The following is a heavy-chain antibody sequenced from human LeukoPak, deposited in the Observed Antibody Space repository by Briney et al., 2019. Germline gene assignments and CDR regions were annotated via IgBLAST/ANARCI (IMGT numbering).Heavy chain of an antibody. CDR1: GGSISSGDYY. J-gene: IGHJ4*02. D-gene: IGHD3-22*01. Sequence: SETLSLTCTVSGGSISSGDYYWSWIRQPPGKGLEWIGYIYYSGSTYYNPSLKSRVTISVDTSKIQFSLKLSSVTAADTAVYYCARVRYYDSSGYTFDYWGQGTLVTVSS. CDR3: ARVRYYDSSGYTFDY. V-gene: IGHV4-30-4*01. CDR2: IYYSGST.